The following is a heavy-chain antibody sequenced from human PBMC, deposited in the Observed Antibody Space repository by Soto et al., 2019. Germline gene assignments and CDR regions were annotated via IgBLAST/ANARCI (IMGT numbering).Heavy chain of an antibody. CDR2: INAGNGNT. CDR3: ARDPGYSYGYN. V-gene: IGHV1-3*01. D-gene: IGHD5-18*01. J-gene: IGHJ4*01. Sequence: GASVKVCCKASGYTFTSYARQWVRQAPGQRLEWMGWINAGNGNTKYSQKFQGRVTITRDTSASTAYMELSSLRSEDTAVYYCARDPGYSYGYNWGQGTLVTVS. CDR1: GYTFTSYA.